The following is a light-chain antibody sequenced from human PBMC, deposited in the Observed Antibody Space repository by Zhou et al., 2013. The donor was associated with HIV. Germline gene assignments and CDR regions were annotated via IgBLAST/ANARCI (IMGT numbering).Light chain of an antibody. CDR3: QQSYNIPRT. Sequence: DIQVTQSPSSLSASVGDRITITCRTSQSITSHLNWYQQKSGKAPKLLVYAASNLQSGVPLRVTGSGSGTEFTLTIGNLQPEDFATYYCQQSYNIPRTFGQGTKVEF. V-gene: IGKV1-39*01. CDR2: AAS. J-gene: IGKJ1*01. CDR1: QSITSH.